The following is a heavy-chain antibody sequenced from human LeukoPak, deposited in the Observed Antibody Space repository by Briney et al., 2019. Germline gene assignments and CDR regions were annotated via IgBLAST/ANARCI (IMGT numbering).Heavy chain of an antibody. V-gene: IGHV4-59*08. CDR3: ARRAAAGGGYAFDI. Sequence: PSETLSLTCTVSGGPFSSYYWSWIRQPPGKGLEWIGYIYYSGSTNYNPSLKSRVTISVDTSKNQFSLKLSSVTAADTAVYYCARRAAAGGGYAFDIWGQGTMVTVSS. CDR1: GGPFSSYY. J-gene: IGHJ3*02. CDR2: IYYSGST. D-gene: IGHD6-13*01.